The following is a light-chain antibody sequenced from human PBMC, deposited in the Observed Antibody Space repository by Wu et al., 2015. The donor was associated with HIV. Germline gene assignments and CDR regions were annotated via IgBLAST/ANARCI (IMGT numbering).Light chain of an antibody. CDR3: QHYSS. CDR1: QSVSSSY. Sequence: EIVLTQSPGTLSLSPGEGATLSCRANQSVSSSYLAWYQQKPGQAPRLLMYDVSIRATGIPDRFSGSGSGTDSTLTISRLEPDDFAVYYCQHYSSFGGGTKVEIK. CDR2: DVS. V-gene: IGKV3-20*01. J-gene: IGKJ4*01.